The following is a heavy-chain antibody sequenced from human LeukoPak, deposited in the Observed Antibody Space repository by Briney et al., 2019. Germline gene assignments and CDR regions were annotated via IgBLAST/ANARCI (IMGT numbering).Heavy chain of an antibody. J-gene: IGHJ6*03. CDR2: IHYSGST. V-gene: IGHV4-61*01. Sequence: SETLSLTCTVSGGSISSSRYYWSWIRQPPGKGLEWIGYIHYSGSTNYHPSLKSRVTISVDASKNQFSLKLSSVTAADTAVYYCARTTEGYCRGRSCYSYYYYMDVWGKGTTVTVSS. CDR3: ARTTEGYCRGRSCYSYYYYMDV. D-gene: IGHD2-15*01. CDR1: GGSISSSRYY.